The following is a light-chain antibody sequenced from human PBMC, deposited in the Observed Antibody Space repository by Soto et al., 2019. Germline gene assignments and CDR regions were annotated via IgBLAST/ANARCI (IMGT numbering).Light chain of an antibody. CDR1: SSDVGSYNR. CDR2: EVS. J-gene: IGLJ2*01. V-gene: IGLV2-18*02. CDR3: SSYTSSSPRV. Sequence: QSVLTQPPSVSGSPGQSVTISCTGTSSDVGSYNRVSWYQQPPGTAPKLMIYEVSNRPAGVPDRFSGSKSGNTASLIISGLQAEDEADYYCSSYTSSSPRVFGGGTKLTVL.